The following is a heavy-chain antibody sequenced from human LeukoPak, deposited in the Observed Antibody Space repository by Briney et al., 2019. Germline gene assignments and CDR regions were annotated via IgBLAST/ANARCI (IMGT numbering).Heavy chain of an antibody. Sequence: GRSLRLSCAASGFTFSSYGMHWVRQAPGKGLEWVAVISYDGSNKYYADSVKGRFTISRDNSKNTLYLQMNSLRAEDTAVYYCAKDRYYYGSGSYPEFDYWGQGTLVTVSS. V-gene: IGHV3-30*18. CDR2: ISYDGSNK. J-gene: IGHJ4*02. D-gene: IGHD3-10*01. CDR3: AKDRYYYGSGSYPEFDY. CDR1: GFTFSSYG.